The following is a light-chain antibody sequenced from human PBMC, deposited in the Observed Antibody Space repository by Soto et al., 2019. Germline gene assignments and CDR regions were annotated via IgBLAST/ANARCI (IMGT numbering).Light chain of an antibody. CDR2: RSS. V-gene: IGKV1-39*01. CDR3: QQYNNWPS. J-gene: IGKJ5*01. Sequence: DIQMTQSPSSLSASVGDTVIITCRASQSIAMFSSWYQQKPGKAPTLLIYRSSTLQNGVPSRFSGSGSGTYFTLTISSLQLEDFAVYYCQQYNNWPSFGQGTRLEIK. CDR1: QSIAMF.